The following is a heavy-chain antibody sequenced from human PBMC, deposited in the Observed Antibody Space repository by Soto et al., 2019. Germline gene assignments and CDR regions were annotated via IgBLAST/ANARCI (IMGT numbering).Heavy chain of an antibody. V-gene: IGHV1-69*14. Sequence: QVRLVQSGAEVKKPGSSVKVSCKASGGSFSSYGITWMRQAPGQGPVWVGGIVPMVGSSDYAQKFQGRVTITADKSTTTVYLELTKLTSRDTAVYYCGLSVTGDIYNWFDPWGQGTLVTVTS. CDR3: GLSVTGDIYNWFDP. J-gene: IGHJ5*02. CDR1: GGSFSSYG. D-gene: IGHD2-21*02. CDR2: IVPMVGSS.